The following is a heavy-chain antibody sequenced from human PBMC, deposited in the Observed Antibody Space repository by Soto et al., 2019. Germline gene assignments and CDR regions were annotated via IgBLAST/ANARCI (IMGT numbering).Heavy chain of an antibody. V-gene: IGHV4-4*02. CDR3: ARVRQYCSATSCYLDP. CDR2: IHHSGTT. Sequence: QVQLQESGPGLVKPSETLSLTCAVSGDSISSYNWWQWVRQPPGKGLEWIGEIHHSGTTNYNPSLKSRVAISVDKSKNQFALKLNSVTAADTAMYYCARVRQYCSATSCYLDPWGQGTLVTVSS. J-gene: IGHJ5*02. CDR1: GDSISSYNW. D-gene: IGHD2-2*01.